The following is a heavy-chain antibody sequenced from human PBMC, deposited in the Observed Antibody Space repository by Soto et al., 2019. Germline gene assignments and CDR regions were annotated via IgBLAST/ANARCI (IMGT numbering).Heavy chain of an antibody. Sequence: SETLSLTCTVSGGSISSYYWSWIRQPPGKGLEWIGYIYYSGSTNYNPSLKSRVTISVDTSKNQFSLKLGSVTAADTAVYYCARENPEYYFDYWGQGTLVTVSS. CDR1: GGSISSYY. CDR2: IYYSGST. V-gene: IGHV4-59*01. CDR3: ARENPEYYFDY. J-gene: IGHJ4*02.